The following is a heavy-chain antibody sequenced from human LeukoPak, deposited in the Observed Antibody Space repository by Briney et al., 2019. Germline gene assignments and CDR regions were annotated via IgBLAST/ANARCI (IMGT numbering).Heavy chain of an antibody. CDR1: GFPFSAYD. Sequence: GRSLRLSCATSGFPFSAYDMHWVRQAPGKGLEWVSAFGSAGDTYYPGAVKGRFTISRDYATDSLYLQMNSLRAGDTAVYFCVRGALPGDNWYFDLWGRGTLVTVSS. CDR2: FGSAGDT. J-gene: IGHJ2*01. CDR3: VRGALPGDNWYFDL. V-gene: IGHV3-13*01.